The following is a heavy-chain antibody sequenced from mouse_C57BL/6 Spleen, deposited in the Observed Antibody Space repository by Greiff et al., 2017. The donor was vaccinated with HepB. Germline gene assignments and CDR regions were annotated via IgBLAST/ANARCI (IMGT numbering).Heavy chain of an antibody. D-gene: IGHD2-5*01. CDR2: IHPNSGST. V-gene: IGHV1-64*01. J-gene: IGHJ4*01. CDR3: ARSGLLGDSNRYAMDY. CDR1: GYTFTSYW. Sequence: QVQLQQPGAELVKPGASVKLSCKASGYTFTSYWMHWVKQRPGQGLEWIGMIHPNSGSTNYNEKFKSKATLTVAKSSSTAYMQLSSLTSEDSAVYYCARSGLLGDSNRYAMDYWGQGTSVTVSS.